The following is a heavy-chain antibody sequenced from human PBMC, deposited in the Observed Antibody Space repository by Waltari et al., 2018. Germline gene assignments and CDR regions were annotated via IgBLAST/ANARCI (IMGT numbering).Heavy chain of an antibody. V-gene: IGHV4-34*01. CDR3: ASLYSSSSRPRGYYYYMDV. J-gene: IGHJ6*03. D-gene: IGHD6-6*01. CDR1: GGSFSGYY. CDR2: INHSGST. Sequence: QVQLQQWGAGLLKPSETLSLTCAVYGGSFSGYYWSLIRQPPGKGLEWIGEINHSGSTNYNPSLKSRVTISVDTSKNQFSLKLSSVTAADTAVYYCASLYSSSSRPRGYYYYMDVWGKGTTVTVSS.